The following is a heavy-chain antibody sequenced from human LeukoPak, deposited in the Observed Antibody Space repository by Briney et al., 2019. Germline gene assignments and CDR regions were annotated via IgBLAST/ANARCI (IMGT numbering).Heavy chain of an antibody. Sequence: ASVKVSCKASGYTFTSYYMHWVRQAPGQGLEWMGIINPSGGSTGYAQKFQGRVTMTRDTSTSTVYMELSSLRSEDTAVYYCARVLGAAAGPNDAFDIWGQGTMVTVSS. CDR1: GYTFTSYY. D-gene: IGHD6-13*01. J-gene: IGHJ3*02. V-gene: IGHV1-46*01. CDR3: ARVLGAAAGPNDAFDI. CDR2: INPSGGST.